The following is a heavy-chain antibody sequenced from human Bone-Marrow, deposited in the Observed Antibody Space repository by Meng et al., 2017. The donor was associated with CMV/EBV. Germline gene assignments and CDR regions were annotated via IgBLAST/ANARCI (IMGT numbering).Heavy chain of an antibody. Sequence: GGSLRLSCAASGFTFDDYAMHWVRQAPGKGLEWVSGISWNSGSIGYADSVKGRFTISRDNAKNTLALQMNSLRAEDTALYYCARDLTYCSSLSCPYMDVWGQGTTVTVSS. J-gene: IGHJ6*02. CDR3: ARDLTYCSSLSCPYMDV. CDR1: GFTFDDYA. CDR2: ISWNSGSI. V-gene: IGHV3-9*01. D-gene: IGHD2-2*01.